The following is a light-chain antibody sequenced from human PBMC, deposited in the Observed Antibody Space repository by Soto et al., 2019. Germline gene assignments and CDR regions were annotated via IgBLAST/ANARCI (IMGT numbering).Light chain of an antibody. J-gene: IGKJ4*01. CDR3: QQSYSTLLT. CDR1: QSISTY. V-gene: IGKV1-39*01. CDR2: AAS. Sequence: DIQMTQSPSSLSASVGDRVTVTCRASQSISTYLNWYQQKPGKAPKLVIYAASKLQSGVPSRFSGSGAGTDFTLTISSLQPEDFATYYCQQSYSTLLTFGGGTKGDIK.